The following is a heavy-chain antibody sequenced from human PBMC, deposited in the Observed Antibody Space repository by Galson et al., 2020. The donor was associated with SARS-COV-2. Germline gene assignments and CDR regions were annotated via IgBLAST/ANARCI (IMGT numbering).Heavy chain of an antibody. Sequence: GGSLRLSCAASTFTFEHYAMPWVRQAPRKGLEWVSGNNWNSGSIGYADTVKGLFTISRDNANNSLYLQMNSLRAEDTALYYCVKDIVDYYDTSVYYGAFDLWGQGTLVTVS. V-gene: IGHV3-9*01. J-gene: IGHJ3*01. CDR1: TFTFEHYA. CDR2: NNWNSGSI. D-gene: IGHD3-22*01. CDR3: VKDIVDYYDTSVYYGAFDL.